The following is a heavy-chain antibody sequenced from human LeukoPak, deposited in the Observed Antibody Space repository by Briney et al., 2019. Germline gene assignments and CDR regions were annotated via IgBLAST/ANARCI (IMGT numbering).Heavy chain of an antibody. CDR2: IYYSGST. J-gene: IGHJ3*02. CDR1: DGSISGYY. CDR3: ATGPYSRAFDI. V-gene: IGHV4-59*08. D-gene: IGHD1-14*01. Sequence: SETLSLTCTVSDGSISGYYWSWIRQPPGKGLEWIGYIYYSGSTNYNPSLKSRVTISVDTSKNQFSLKLSSVTAADTAVYYCATGPYSRAFDIWGQGTMVTVSS.